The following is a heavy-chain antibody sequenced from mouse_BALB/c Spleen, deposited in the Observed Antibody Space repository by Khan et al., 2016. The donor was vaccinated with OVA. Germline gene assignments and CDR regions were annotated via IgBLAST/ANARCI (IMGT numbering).Heavy chain of an antibody. CDR2: INPSNGYT. D-gene: IGHD2-14*01. J-gene: IGHJ3*01. Sequence: QIQLVQSGAEPARPGASVKMSCKASGYTFTSYTIHWIKLRPGQGLEWIGYINPSNGYTNYNQKFRDKATLTADKSSTTAYMQLSSLTSDDSAVYNCVRDGAYHRNDGWFAYWGQGTLVTVSA. CDR3: VRDGAYHRNDGWFAY. CDR1: GYTFTSYT. V-gene: IGHV1-4*01.